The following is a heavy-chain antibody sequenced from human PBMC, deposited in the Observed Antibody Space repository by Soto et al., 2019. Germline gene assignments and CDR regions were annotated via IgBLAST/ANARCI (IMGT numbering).Heavy chain of an antibody. D-gene: IGHD6-6*01. CDR1: GFTFSEYW. CDR2: IKQDGNEK. V-gene: IGHV3-7*05. J-gene: IGHJ4*02. Sequence: LRLSGVSSGFTFSEYWMRWVRQAQGKGLEWVANIKQDGNEKFYVESVRGRFTVSRDNAKNSLYLQMNSLRADDTAVYYCARVASIAAFYWGQGTLVTVSS. CDR3: ARVASIAAFY.